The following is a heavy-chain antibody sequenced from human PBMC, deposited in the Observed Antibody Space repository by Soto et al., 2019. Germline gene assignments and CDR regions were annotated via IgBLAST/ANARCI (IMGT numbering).Heavy chain of an antibody. CDR1: GFTFSSYS. CDR2: ISSSSSYI. J-gene: IGHJ6*03. Sequence: GGSLRLSCAASGFTFSSYSMNWVLQAPRKGLEWVSSISSSSSYIYYADSVKGRFTISRDNAKNSLYLQMNSLRAEDTAVYYFARLSSIAALDYYYYYMDVWGKGTTVTVSS. D-gene: IGHD6-6*01. V-gene: IGHV3-21*01. CDR3: ARLSSIAALDYYYYYMDV.